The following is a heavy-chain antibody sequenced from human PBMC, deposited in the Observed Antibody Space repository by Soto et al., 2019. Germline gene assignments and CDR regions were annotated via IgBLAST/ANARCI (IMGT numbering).Heavy chain of an antibody. CDR3: ARGQWARVDYGMDD. J-gene: IGHJ6*02. V-gene: IGHV4-31*03. CDR1: GGSISSGGYY. Sequence: PSDSPSVMSTLYGGSISSGGYYWSWIRQHPGKGLEWIGYIYYSGSTYYNPSLKSRVTISVDTSKNQFSLKLSSVTAADTAVYYCARGQWARVDYGMDDRGQRPTVPITS. CDR2: IYYSGST. D-gene: IGHD1-26*01.